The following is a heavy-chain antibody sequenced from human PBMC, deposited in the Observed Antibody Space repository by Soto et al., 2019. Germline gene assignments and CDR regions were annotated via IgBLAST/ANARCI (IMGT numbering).Heavy chain of an antibody. CDR2: IYYRGNT. Sequence: QVQLEESGPGLVKPSENLSLTCTVSGGSISSHYWSWVRQAPGKGLEWIGCIYYRGNTFYNPSLKSRGTISVDTSNNQFSLKLDSVTPADTAVYYCARDGREASGIDVWGQGTAVTVSS. J-gene: IGHJ6*02. CDR3: ARDGREASGIDV. V-gene: IGHV4-59*11. D-gene: IGHD1-26*01. CDR1: GGSISSHY.